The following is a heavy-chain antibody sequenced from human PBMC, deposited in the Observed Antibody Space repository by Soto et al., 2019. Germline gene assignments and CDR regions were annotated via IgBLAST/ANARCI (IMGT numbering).Heavy chain of an antibody. CDR1: GFSLSTNGVG. CDR3: AHTSVFGTDFDY. CDR2: VYWDDDK. Sequence: QITLKESGPTLVNPTQTLTLTCTFSGFSLSTNGVGVGWIRQPPGKALEWLAIVYWDDDKRYSPSLKSRLTSTRDTSKNQVVLTLTNMDPVDTATYYCAHTSVFGTDFDYWGQGTLVTVSS. J-gene: IGHJ4*02. V-gene: IGHV2-5*02. D-gene: IGHD3-3*01.